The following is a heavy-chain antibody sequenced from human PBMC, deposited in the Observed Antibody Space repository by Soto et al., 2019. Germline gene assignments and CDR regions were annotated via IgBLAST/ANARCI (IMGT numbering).Heavy chain of an antibody. CDR1: GFSLYTSGVG. CDR3: ARISLDHSSGYYKYNYFDP. CDR2: IYWNDDR. V-gene: IGHV2-5*01. D-gene: IGHD3-22*01. Sequence: QITLKESGPTLVKPTQTLTLTCTFSGFSLYTSGVGVGWIRQPPGKALKWLALIYWNDDRRYSPSLRCRLTITKDASKNQVVLTMTNMDPVDTATYYCARISLDHSSGYYKYNYFDPWGQGTLVTVSS. J-gene: IGHJ5*02.